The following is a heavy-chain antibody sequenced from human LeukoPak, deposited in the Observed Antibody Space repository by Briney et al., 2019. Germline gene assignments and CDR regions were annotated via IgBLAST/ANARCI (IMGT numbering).Heavy chain of an antibody. CDR3: SRHEALPGDY. D-gene: IGHD2-21*02. CDR1: GVSMSSSPYY. Sequence: SETLSLTCTVSGVSMSSSPYYWGWIRQPPGKGLEWIGTIYDSGNTNYNPSLRSRLTISVDTSRNQFSLKLSSVTAADTAVYYCSRHEALPGDYWGQGTLVTVSS. J-gene: IGHJ4*02. CDR2: IYDSGNT. V-gene: IGHV4-39*01.